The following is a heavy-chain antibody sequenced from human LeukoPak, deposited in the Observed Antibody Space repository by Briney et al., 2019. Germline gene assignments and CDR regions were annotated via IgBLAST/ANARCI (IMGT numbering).Heavy chain of an antibody. CDR2: VHYSLSS. Sequence: SETLSLTCTVSGGSISSSSYHWGWVRQPPGKGLEWIGNVHYSLSSNYSPSLESRVTISMDTSQRQFSLKLTSVTAADTAVYYCACYKIVERNFDFWGQGMLVTVS. CDR1: GGSISSSSYH. V-gene: IGHV4-39*07. D-gene: IGHD5-24*01. CDR3: ACYKIVERNFDF. J-gene: IGHJ4*02.